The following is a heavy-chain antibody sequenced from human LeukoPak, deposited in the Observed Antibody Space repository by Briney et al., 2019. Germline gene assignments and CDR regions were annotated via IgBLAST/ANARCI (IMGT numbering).Heavy chain of an antibody. V-gene: IGHV1-69*13. CDR1: GGTFSSYA. D-gene: IGHD2-15*01. CDR2: IIPIFGTA. Sequence: SVKVSCKASGGTFSSYAISWVRQAPGQGLEWMGGIIPIFGTANYAQKFQGRVTITADESTSTAYMELSSLRSEDTAVYYCARVTSPARRGRTLVAAAATPFDYWGQGTLVTVSS. J-gene: IGHJ4*02. CDR3: ARVTSPARRGRTLVAAAATPFDY.